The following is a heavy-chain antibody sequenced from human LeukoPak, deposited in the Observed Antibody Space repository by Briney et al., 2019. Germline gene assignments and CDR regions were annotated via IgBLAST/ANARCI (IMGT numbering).Heavy chain of an antibody. Sequence: ASVKVSFKASGYTFTSYDINWVRQAPGHGLEWMARMNPESGDTAFAQKLQGRVTMTMNTSISAAHMELSGLTSEDTGVYYCARGVSPENFRAGYYYFHYYYMDVWGKGTTVTVS. CDR2: MNPESGDT. CDR3: ARGVSPENFRAGYYYFHYYYMDV. D-gene: IGHD3/OR15-3a*01. V-gene: IGHV1-8*01. CDR1: GYTFTSYD. J-gene: IGHJ6*03.